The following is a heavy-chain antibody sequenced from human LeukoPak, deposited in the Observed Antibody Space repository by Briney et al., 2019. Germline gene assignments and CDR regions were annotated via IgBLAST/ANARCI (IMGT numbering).Heavy chain of an antibody. D-gene: IGHD3-22*01. CDR2: IYYSGRT. J-gene: IGHJ1*01. Sequence: SETVSLTCSVSGDSVSRSDSYWDWIRQPPGKGLEWIGTIYYSGRTYYSPSLKSRVTMSVDPSNNQFSLNLRSVTAAVTALYYCARRRYYDGSGYLEWGQGTLLSASS. V-gene: IGHV4-39*01. CDR1: GDSVSRSDSY. CDR3: ARRRYYDGSGYLE.